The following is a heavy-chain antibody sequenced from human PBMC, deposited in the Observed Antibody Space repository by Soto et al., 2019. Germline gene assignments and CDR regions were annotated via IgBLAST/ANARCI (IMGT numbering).Heavy chain of an antibody. Sequence: SETLSLTCTVSGGSISSSSYYWGWIRQPPGKGLEWIGSIYYSGSTYYNPSLKSRVTISVDTSKNQFSLKLSSVTAADTAVYYCASAHEEYSSSYYFDYWGQGTLVTVSS. V-gene: IGHV4-39*01. CDR1: GGSISSSSYY. D-gene: IGHD6-6*01. J-gene: IGHJ4*02. CDR2: IYYSGST. CDR3: ASAHEEYSSSYYFDY.